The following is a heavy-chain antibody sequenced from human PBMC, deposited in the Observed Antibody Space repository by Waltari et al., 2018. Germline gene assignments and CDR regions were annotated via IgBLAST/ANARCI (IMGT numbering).Heavy chain of an antibody. CDR2: ISWNSGSI. Sequence: EVQLVESGGGLVQPGRSLRLSCAASGFTFDDYAMHWVRQAPGKGLEWVSGISWNSGSIGYADSVKGRFTISRDNAKNSLYLQMNSLRAEDTALYYCAKDMVGEVNGMDVWGQGTTVTVSS. J-gene: IGHJ6*02. D-gene: IGHD2-15*01. CDR3: AKDMVGEVNGMDV. CDR1: GFTFDDYA. V-gene: IGHV3-9*01.